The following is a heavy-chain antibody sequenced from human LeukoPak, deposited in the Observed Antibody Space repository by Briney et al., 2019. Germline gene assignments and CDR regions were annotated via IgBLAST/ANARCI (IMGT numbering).Heavy chain of an antibody. V-gene: IGHV1-24*01. CDR1: GYTLTELS. J-gene: IGHJ4*02. D-gene: IGHD3-3*01. CDR3: ATREFSFESRTDY. CDR2: FDPEDGET. Sequence: ASVKVSCKVSGYTLTELSMHWVRQTPGKGLEWMGGFDPEDGETIYAQKFQGRVTMTEDTSTDTAYMELSSLRSEDTAVYYCATREFSFESRTDYWGQGTLVTVSS.